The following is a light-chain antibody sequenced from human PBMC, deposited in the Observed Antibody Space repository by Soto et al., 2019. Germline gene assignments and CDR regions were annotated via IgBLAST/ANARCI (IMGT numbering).Light chain of an antibody. J-gene: IGKJ1*01. CDR1: QPVSTY. V-gene: IGKV1-5*01. CDR3: QQYNSYSPWT. CDR2: DAS. Sequence: DIWMTQSPSSLSASVGDRVTMTCRASQPVSTYLNWYQQKSGKAPNLLIYDASSLESGVPSRFSGSGSGTEFTLTISSLQPDDFATYYCQQYNSYSPWTFGQGTKVDIK.